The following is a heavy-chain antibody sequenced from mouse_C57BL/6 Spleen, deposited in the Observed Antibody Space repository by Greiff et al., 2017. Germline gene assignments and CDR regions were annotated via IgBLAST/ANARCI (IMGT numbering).Heavy chain of an antibody. V-gene: IGHV1-82*01. CDR2: IYPGDGDT. D-gene: IGHD1-1*02. CDR3: ARRWYFDY. Sequence: QVQLQQSGPELVKPGASVKISCKASGYAFSSSWMNWVKQRPGKGLEWIGRIYPGDGDTNYNGKFKGKATLTAVKSSSTAYMQLSSLTSEDSAVYFCARRWYFDYWGQGTTLTVSS. CDR1: GYAFSSSW. J-gene: IGHJ2*01.